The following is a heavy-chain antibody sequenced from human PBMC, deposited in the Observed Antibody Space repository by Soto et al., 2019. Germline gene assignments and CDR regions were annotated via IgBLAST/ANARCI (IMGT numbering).Heavy chain of an antibody. CDR3: ARDLAYCGGDCYSGFDY. Sequence: GGSLRLSCAASGFTFSSYSMNWVRQAPGKGLEWVSSISSSSSYIYYADSVKGRFAISRDNAKNSLYLQMNSLRAEDTAVYYCARDLAYCGGDCYSGFDYWGQGTLVTI. V-gene: IGHV3-21*01. D-gene: IGHD2-21*02. CDR2: ISSSSSYI. J-gene: IGHJ4*02. CDR1: GFTFSSYS.